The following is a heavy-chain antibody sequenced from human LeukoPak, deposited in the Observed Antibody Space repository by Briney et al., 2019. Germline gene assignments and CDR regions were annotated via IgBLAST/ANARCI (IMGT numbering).Heavy chain of an antibody. CDR2: ISAYNGNT. CDR1: GYTFTSYG. J-gene: IGHJ4*02. CDR3: ARGGREWATVTPPVDY. D-gene: IGHD4-11*01. V-gene: IGHV1-18*01. Sequence: ASVKVSCKASGYTFTSYGISWVRQAPGQGLEWMGWISAYNGNTNYAQKLQGRVTMTTDTSMSTAYMELRSLRSDDTAVYYCARGGREWATVTPPVDYWGQGTLVTVSS.